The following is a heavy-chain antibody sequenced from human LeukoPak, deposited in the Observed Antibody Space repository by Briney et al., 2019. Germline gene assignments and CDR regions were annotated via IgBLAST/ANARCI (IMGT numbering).Heavy chain of an antibody. J-gene: IGHJ4*02. CDR2: IKHDGNQK. CDR3: AIHSSGYQLDY. CDR1: GFTFSPYW. Sequence: GGSLRLSCAASGFTFSPYWMVWVRQAPGKGLEWVANIKHDGNQKYYLDSVKGRFTISRDNSKNTLYLQMNSLRAEDTAVYYCAIHSSGYQLDYWGQGTLVTVSS. D-gene: IGHD3-22*01. V-gene: IGHV3-7*01.